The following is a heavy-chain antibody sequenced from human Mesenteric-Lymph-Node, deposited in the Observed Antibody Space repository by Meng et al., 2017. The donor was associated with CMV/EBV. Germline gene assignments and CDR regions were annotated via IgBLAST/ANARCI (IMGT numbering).Heavy chain of an antibody. J-gene: IGHJ4*02. CDR2: FGANGDYI. CDR3: ARVSTFAYGPGSYFDH. V-gene: IGHV3-23*01. CDR1: GFTFTNYA. D-gene: IGHD3-10*01. Sequence: GGSLRLSCAASGFTFTNYAMTWVRQAPGKGLEWVSGFGANGDYIRYAESVKGRFTISRDNSRNTLYLQMNSLRAEDTALYYCARVSTFAYGPGSYFDHWGQGTLVTVSS.